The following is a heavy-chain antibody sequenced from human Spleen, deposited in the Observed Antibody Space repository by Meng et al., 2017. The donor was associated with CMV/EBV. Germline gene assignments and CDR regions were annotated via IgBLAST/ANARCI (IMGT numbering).Heavy chain of an antibody. Sequence: GSLRLSCAVSDGSVSSNNWWSWVRQSPGKGLEWIGEIYHSGSVNYNPSLESRVTISIDKSKNQFSLKLTSVTAADTAVYYCARQTYNYGWNMDVWGQGTTVTVSS. V-gene: IGHV4-4*02. CDR3: ARQTYNYGWNMDV. CDR1: DGSVSSNNW. D-gene: IGHD5-18*01. J-gene: IGHJ6*02. CDR2: IYHSGSV.